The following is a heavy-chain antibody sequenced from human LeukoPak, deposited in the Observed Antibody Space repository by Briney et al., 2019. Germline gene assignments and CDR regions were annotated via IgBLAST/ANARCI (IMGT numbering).Heavy chain of an antibody. CDR2: IYYSGST. V-gene: IGHV4-59*01. CDR1: GGSISSYY. Sequence: SETLSLTCTVSGGSISSYYWSWIRQPPGKGLEWIGYIYYSGSTNYNPSLKSRVTISVDTSKNQFSLKLSSVTAADTAVYYCARGGSGYYLSPTGRAFDIWGQGTMVTVSS. J-gene: IGHJ3*02. D-gene: IGHD3-22*01. CDR3: ARGGSGYYLSPTGRAFDI.